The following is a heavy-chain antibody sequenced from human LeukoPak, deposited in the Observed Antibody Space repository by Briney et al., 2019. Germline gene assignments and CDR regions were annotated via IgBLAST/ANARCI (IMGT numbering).Heavy chain of an antibody. CDR3: ARDIYGDYTDAMDV. Sequence: ASVKVSCKASGYSFTDHFMHWVRQAPGQGLEWMGWINPNSGGTNYAQKFQGRVTMTRDTSISTAYMELSRLRSDDTAVYYCARDIYGDYTDAMDVWGKGTTVTVSS. J-gene: IGHJ6*04. CDR1: GYSFTDHF. V-gene: IGHV1-2*02. D-gene: IGHD4-17*01. CDR2: INPNSGGT.